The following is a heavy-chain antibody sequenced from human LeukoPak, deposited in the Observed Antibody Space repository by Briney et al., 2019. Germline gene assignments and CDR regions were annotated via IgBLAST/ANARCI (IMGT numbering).Heavy chain of an antibody. J-gene: IGHJ6*02. CDR1: GFTFSSYA. V-gene: IGHV3-23*01. D-gene: IGHD6-13*01. CDR2: INGSGGST. CDR3: AKALKQQLVHFGYYYYGMDV. Sequence: GGSLRLSCAASGFTFSSYAMSWVRQAPGKGLEWVSAINGSGGSTYYADSVKGRFTISRDNSKNTLYLQMNSLRAEDTAVYYCAKALKQQLVHFGYYYYGMDVWGQGTTVTVSS.